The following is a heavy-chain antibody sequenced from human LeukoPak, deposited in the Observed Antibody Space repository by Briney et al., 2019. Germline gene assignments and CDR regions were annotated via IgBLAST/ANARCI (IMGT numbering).Heavy chain of an antibody. CDR2: INHSGST. CDR1: GGSFSGYY. CDR3: ARGHSYGYYYYMDV. V-gene: IGHV4-34*01. Sequence: SETLSLTCAVYGGSFSGYYWSWIRQPPGKGLEWIGGINHSGSTNYNPSLKSRVTISVDTSKNQFSLKLSSVTAADTAVYYCARGHSYGYYYYMDVWGKGTTVTIS. D-gene: IGHD5-18*01. J-gene: IGHJ6*03.